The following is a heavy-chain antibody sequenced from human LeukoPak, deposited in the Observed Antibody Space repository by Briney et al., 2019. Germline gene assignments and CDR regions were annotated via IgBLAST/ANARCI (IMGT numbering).Heavy chain of an antibody. V-gene: IGHV3-11*05. D-gene: IGHD3-22*01. J-gene: IGHJ4*02. CDR1: GFTFSDYY. CDR3: ARAYYDSSGYYGVVDY. CDR2: ISSSSSYT. Sequence: GGSLRLSCAASGFTFSDYYMSWIRQAPGKGLEWVSYISSSSSYTNYADSVKDRFTISRDNAKNSLYLQMNSLRAEDTAVYYCARAYYDSSGYYGVVDYWGQGTLVTVSS.